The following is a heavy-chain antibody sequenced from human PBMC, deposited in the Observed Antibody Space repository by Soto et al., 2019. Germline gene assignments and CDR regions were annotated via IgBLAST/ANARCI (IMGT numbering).Heavy chain of an antibody. CDR1: GGTFSSYT. CDR3: AREKVGVPASNWFDP. D-gene: IGHD2-2*01. CDR2: IIPILGIA. V-gene: IGHV1-69*04. J-gene: IGHJ5*02. Sequence: GASVKVSCKASGGTFSSYTISWVRQAPGQGLEWMGRIIPILGIANYAQKFQGRVTITADKSTSTAYMELSSLRSEDTAVYYCAREKVGVPASNWFDPWGQGTLVTVSS.